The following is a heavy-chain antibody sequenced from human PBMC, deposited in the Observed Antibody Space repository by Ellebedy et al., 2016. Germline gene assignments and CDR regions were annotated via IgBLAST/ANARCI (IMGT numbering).Heavy chain of an antibody. CDR2: ISGSGDYT. CDR3: ASRTRGDYPYFDF. Sequence: GGSLRLSCAASGFTFSSYAMNWVRQAPGKGLEWVSAISGSGDYTYYADSVKGRFTISRDNSKNTLYLQMNSLRAEDTALYYCASRTRGDYPYFDFWGQGTLVTVSS. J-gene: IGHJ4*02. CDR1: GFTFSSYA. D-gene: IGHD4-17*01. V-gene: IGHV3-23*01.